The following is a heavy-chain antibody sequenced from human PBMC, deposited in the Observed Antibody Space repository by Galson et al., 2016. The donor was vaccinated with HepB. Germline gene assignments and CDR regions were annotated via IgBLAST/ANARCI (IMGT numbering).Heavy chain of an antibody. Sequence: SLRLSCAASGFTFSNYAMNWVRQAPGKGLEWVSRISHRDQSANYADSVKGRFTISRDNSKNTLYLQMNGLRAEDTAVYYCAKDYGDCSGGRCYPPTLFDYWGQGTLVTVSS. CDR1: GFTFSNYA. CDR3: AKDYGDCSGGRCYPPTLFDY. CDR2: ISHRDQSA. J-gene: IGHJ4*02. D-gene: IGHD2-15*01. V-gene: IGHV3-23*01.